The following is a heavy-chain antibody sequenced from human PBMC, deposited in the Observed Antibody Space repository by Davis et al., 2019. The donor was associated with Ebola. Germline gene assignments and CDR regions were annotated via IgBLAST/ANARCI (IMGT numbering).Heavy chain of an antibody. Sequence: ASVKVSCKASGYTFTSYYMHWVRQAPGQGLEWMGIINPSGGSTSYAQKFQGRVTMTRDTSTSTVYMELSSLRSEDTAVYYCARDLWYYDFWSGYYNHYYYGMDVWGQGTTVTASS. V-gene: IGHV1-46*01. CDR2: INPSGGST. CDR1: GYTFTSYY. CDR3: ARDLWYYDFWSGYYNHYYYGMDV. J-gene: IGHJ6*02. D-gene: IGHD3-3*01.